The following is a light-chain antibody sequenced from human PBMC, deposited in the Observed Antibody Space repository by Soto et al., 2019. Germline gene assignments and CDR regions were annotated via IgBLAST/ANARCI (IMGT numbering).Light chain of an antibody. V-gene: IGKV3-20*01. CDR2: GAS. J-gene: IGKJ1*01. CDR1: QSVSSSY. CDR3: QQYGSSPKT. Sequence: ERVLTQAAGVPLLYQGEKATLSCRASQSVSSSYLAWYQQKPGQAPRLLIYGASSRATGIPDRFSGSGSGTDFTLTISRLEPEDFAVYYCQQYGSSPKTFGQGTKVDIK.